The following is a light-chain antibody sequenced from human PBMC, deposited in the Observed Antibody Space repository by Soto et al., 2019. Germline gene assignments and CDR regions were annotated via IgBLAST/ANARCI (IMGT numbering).Light chain of an antibody. Sequence: DIQMTQSPSTVSASVGVRVTITCRASQIISRWLAWYQQKPGKAAKLLIYDASSLESGVPSRFSGSGSGTEFTLTIRRLQPDDFATYYCQQYNSYLVTFGQGTKMEIK. J-gene: IGKJ1*01. CDR1: QIISRW. V-gene: IGKV1-5*01. CDR2: DAS. CDR3: QQYNSYLVT.